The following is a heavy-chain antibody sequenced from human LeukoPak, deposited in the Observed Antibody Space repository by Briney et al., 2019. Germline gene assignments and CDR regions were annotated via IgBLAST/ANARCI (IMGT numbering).Heavy chain of an antibody. J-gene: IGHJ4*02. CDR3: ARDRPNIAAAGLAGDY. Sequence: ASVKVSCKASGYTFTSYGISWVRQAPGQGLEWMGWISAYNGNTNYAQKLQGRVTMTTDTSTSTAYMELRSLRSDDTAVYYCARDRPNIAAAGLAGDYWGQGTLVTVSS. CDR1: GYTFTSYG. CDR2: ISAYNGNT. D-gene: IGHD6-13*01. V-gene: IGHV1-18*01.